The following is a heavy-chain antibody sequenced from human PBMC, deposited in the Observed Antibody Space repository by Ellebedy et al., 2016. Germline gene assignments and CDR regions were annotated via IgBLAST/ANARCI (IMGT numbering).Heavy chain of an antibody. CDR1: GFTFNSYW. V-gene: IGHV3-7*03. CDR3: ARDHKGLFDY. CDR2: VNQDESVK. J-gene: IGHJ4*02. Sequence: GGSLRLSCVASGFTFNSYWIARVRQAPGKGLEWVANVNQDESVKFYLDSVEGRFTISRDNAQNSLFLQMNSLRAEDTDVYYCARDHKGLFDYWGQGSLVTVSS.